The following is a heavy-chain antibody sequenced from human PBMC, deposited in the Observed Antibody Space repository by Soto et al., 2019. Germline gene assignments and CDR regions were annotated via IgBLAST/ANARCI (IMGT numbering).Heavy chain of an antibody. CDR3: AREVWLGEGTRWFNP. J-gene: IGHJ5*02. V-gene: IGHV3-66*01. D-gene: IGHD3-10*01. CDR1: GFTVSSNY. Sequence: GGSLRLSCAASGFTVSSNYMSWVRQAPGKGLEWVSVIYSGGSTYYADSVKGRFTISRDNSKNTLYLQMNSLRAEDTAVYYCAREVWLGEGTRWFNPGGQEPLVTVSS. CDR2: IYSGGST.